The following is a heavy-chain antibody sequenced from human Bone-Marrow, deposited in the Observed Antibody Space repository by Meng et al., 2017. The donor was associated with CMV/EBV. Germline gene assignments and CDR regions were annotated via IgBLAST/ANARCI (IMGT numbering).Heavy chain of an antibody. D-gene: IGHD6-6*01. CDR1: GFSLSGYS. J-gene: IGHJ6*02. CDR2: ISYDGINT. Sequence: GGSLRLSCKASGFSLSGYSMHWVRQAPGKGLDWVAVISYDGINTFYVDSVKGRFTISRDNSKNTLYLQVNSLTAEDTAVYYCARVKATRLDSPFYNGMDVWGQGTMVTVSS. CDR3: ARVKATRLDSPFYNGMDV. V-gene: IGHV3-30*03.